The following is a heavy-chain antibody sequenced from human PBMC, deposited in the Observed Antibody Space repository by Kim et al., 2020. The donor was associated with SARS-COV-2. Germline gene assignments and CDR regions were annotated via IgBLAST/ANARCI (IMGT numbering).Heavy chain of an antibody. Sequence: GGSLRLSCAASGFTFSSYSMNWVRQAPGKGLEWVSSISSSSSYIYYADSVKGRFTISRDNAKNSLYLQMNSLRAEDTAVYYCARDSLRYFDWLLAPGVAGEQIDYWGQGTLVTVSS. V-gene: IGHV3-21*01. CDR3: ARDSLRYFDWLLAPGVAGEQIDY. CDR2: ISSSSSYI. J-gene: IGHJ4*02. CDR1: GFTFSSYS. D-gene: IGHD3-9*01.